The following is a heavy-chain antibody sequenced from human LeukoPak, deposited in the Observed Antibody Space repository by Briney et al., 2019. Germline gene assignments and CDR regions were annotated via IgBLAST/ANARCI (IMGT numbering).Heavy chain of an antibody. J-gene: IGHJ4*02. Sequence: ASVKVSCKASGYTFPGYYMHWVRQAPGQGLEWMGWINPNSGGTNYAQNLQGRVTMTRDTAISTAYMEVSRLRSDDTAVYYCAREDSSGYDYWGQGTLVTVSS. CDR3: AREDSSGYDY. CDR2: INPNSGGT. D-gene: IGHD3-22*01. CDR1: GYTFPGYY. V-gene: IGHV1-2*02.